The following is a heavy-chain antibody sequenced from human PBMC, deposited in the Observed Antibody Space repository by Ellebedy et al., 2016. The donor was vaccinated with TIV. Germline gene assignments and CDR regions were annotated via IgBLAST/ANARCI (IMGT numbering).Heavy chain of an antibody. Sequence: SGPTLVKPTQTLTLTCPFSGFSLTTSGMCLNLIRHPPCPALSWLARIDLDDDKYYSTSLKTRLTISKDTSKNQVVLTMTNMDPVDTATYYCARGYPTLYYDMDVWGQGTTVTVSS. CDR2: IDLDDDK. D-gene: IGHD1-1*01. J-gene: IGHJ6*02. CDR3: ARGYPTLYYDMDV. V-gene: IGHV2-70*11. CDR1: GFSLTTSGMC.